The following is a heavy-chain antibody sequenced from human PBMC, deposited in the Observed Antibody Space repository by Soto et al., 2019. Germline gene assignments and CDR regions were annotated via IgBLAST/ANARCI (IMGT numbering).Heavy chain of an antibody. CDR2: IYWDDDK. CDR1: GSSVTTTGVG. CDR3: AHRPFTFYYDTSGYLNWFDP. Sequence: QITLKESGPPVLKPTQTLTLTCTLSGSSVTTTGVGVGWIRQPPGKALLWLALIYWDDDKRYNPSLRNRLTIAKDTSNNQVALTMTDMDPVDTATYYCAHRPFTFYYDTSGYLNWFDPWGQGVLVTVSS. D-gene: IGHD3-22*01. J-gene: IGHJ5*02. V-gene: IGHV2-5*02.